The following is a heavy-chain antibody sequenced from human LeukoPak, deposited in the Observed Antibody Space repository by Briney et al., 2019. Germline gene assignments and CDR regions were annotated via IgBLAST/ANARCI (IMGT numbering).Heavy chain of an antibody. Sequence: SETLSLTCGVSGGSVTSTNWWTWVRQPPGKGLEWIGEVHLDGRTDYNPSLKSRLTISVDLSENHISLKLTSVTAADTAVYYCAREGGFFRPLDYSGQGTLVTVSS. V-gene: IGHV4-4*02. J-gene: IGHJ4*02. CDR2: VHLDGRT. D-gene: IGHD3-3*01. CDR1: GGSVTSTNW. CDR3: AREGGFFRPLDY.